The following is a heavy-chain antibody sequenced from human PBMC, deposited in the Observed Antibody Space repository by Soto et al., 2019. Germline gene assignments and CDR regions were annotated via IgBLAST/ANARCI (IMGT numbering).Heavy chain of an antibody. CDR3: AGRRYDSSGQPNGLDI. CDR1: GGSISSSTYY. V-gene: IGHV4-39*01. D-gene: IGHD3-22*01. J-gene: IGHJ6*02. CDR2: IYYSGRS. Sequence: QLQLQESGPGLVNPSETLSPTCTVSGGSISSSTYYWGWIRQPPGKGLEWIGSIYYSGRSFYNPSLKSRVTISVDTSKNQFSLKLNSVAAADTAVYYCAGRRYDSSGQPNGLDIWGQGTTVTVSS.